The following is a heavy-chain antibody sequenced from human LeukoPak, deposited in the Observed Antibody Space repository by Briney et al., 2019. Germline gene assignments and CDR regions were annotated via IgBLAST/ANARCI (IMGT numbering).Heavy chain of an antibody. CDR1: GGTSSSYA. Sequence: ASVKVSCKASGGTSSSYAISWVRQAPGQGLEWMGRIIPIFGTANYAQKFQGRVTITTDESTSTAYMELSSLRSEDTAVYYCAREFHDILTGYPYFDYWGQGTLVTVSS. CDR2: IIPIFGTA. J-gene: IGHJ4*02. CDR3: AREFHDILTGYPYFDY. D-gene: IGHD3-9*01. V-gene: IGHV1-69*05.